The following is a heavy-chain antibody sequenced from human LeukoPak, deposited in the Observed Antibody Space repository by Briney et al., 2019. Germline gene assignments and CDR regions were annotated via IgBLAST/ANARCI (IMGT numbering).Heavy chain of an antibody. D-gene: IGHD5-18*01. CDR1: GGSFSGYY. Sequence: SETLSLTCAVYGGSFSGYYWSWIRQPPGKGLEWIGEINHSGSTNYNPSLKSRVTISVDTSKNQFSLKLSSVIAADTAVYYCARDNGGTAMAYYYYYYMDVWGKGTTVTISS. CDR2: INHSGST. J-gene: IGHJ6*03. CDR3: ARDNGGTAMAYYYYYYMDV. V-gene: IGHV4-34*01.